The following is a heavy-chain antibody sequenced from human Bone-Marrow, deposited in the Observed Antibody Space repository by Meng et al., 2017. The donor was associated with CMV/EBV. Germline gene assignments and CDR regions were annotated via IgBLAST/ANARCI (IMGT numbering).Heavy chain of an antibody. V-gene: IGHV4-61*01. CDR2: IHYSGST. Sequence: SETLSLTCTVSGDSISSGHYYWSWIRQPLGKGLECIGYIHYSGSTKYNPSLKSRVTISVDPSNNQFSLKLGSVTAADTAVYYCARADDSASWYGNWFDPWGQGILVTFSS. J-gene: IGHJ5*02. D-gene: IGHD6-13*01. CDR1: GDSISSGHYY. CDR3: ARADDSASWYGNWFDP.